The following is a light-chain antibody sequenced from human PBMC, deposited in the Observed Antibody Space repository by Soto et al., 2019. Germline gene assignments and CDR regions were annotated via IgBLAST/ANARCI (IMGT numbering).Light chain of an antibody. Sequence: ALTQPASVSGSPGQSITFSFTGTSSDVGGYNHVSWYHHHPGKAPKLLIYDDSHRPSGVSNRFSGSKSGNTASLTISGLQAEVVSYYDCSSYTSNCHYVRATGTKAT. CDR1: SSDVGGYNH. J-gene: IGLJ1*01. CDR3: SSYTSNCHYV. CDR2: DDS. V-gene: IGLV2-14*03.